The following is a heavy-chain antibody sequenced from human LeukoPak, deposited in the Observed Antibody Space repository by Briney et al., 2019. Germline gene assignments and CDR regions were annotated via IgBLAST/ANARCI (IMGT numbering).Heavy chain of an antibody. CDR1: GFTFSGSA. CDR2: IRSKANSYAT. J-gene: IGHJ4*02. CDR3: AKDPVGCDFWSGVPDY. Sequence: GGSLRLSCAASGFTFSGSAMHWVRQASGKGLEWVGRIRSKANSYATAYAASVKGRFTISRDNSKNTLYLQMNSLRAEDTAVYYCAKDPVGCDFWSGVPDYWGQGTLVTVSS. V-gene: IGHV3-73*01. D-gene: IGHD3-3*01.